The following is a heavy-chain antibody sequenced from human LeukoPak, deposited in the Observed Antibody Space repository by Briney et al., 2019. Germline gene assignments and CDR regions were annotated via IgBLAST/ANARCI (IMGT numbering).Heavy chain of an antibody. D-gene: IGHD3-9*01. Sequence: GGSLRLSCAASGFTFSSYSMNWVRQAPGKGLEWVSYISSSSSTIYYADSVKGRFTISRDNAKNSLYLQMNSLRAEDTAVYYCAREKYYDILTGYYTTYDYWGQGTLVTVSS. V-gene: IGHV3-48*01. J-gene: IGHJ4*02. CDR3: AREKYYDILTGYYTTYDY. CDR2: ISSSSSTI. CDR1: GFTFSSYS.